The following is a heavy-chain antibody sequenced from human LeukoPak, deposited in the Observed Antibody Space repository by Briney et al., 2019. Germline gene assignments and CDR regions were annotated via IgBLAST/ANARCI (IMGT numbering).Heavy chain of an antibody. Sequence: GASVKVSCKASGYTFTSYGITWVRLAPGQGLEWMGWISAYNGNTNYAQMFQGRVIMTTDTSTNTAYMELRSLRADDTAMYYCARTVVVAASGNWFDPWGQGTLVTVSS. CDR3: ARTVVVAASGNWFDP. D-gene: IGHD2-15*01. J-gene: IGHJ5*02. V-gene: IGHV1-18*01. CDR2: ISAYNGNT. CDR1: GYTFTSYG.